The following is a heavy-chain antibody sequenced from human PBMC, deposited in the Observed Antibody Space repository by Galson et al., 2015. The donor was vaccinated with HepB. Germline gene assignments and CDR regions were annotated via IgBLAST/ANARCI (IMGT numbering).Heavy chain of an antibody. CDR2: ISYDGSNK. CDR1: GFTFSSYG. V-gene: IGHV3-30*18. Sequence: SLRLSCAASGFTFSSYGMHWVRQAPGKGLEWVAVISYDGSNKYYADSVKGRFTISRDNSKNTLYLQMNSLRAEDTAVYYCAKERGYSGYDPFDYWGQGTLVTVSS. J-gene: IGHJ4*02. CDR3: AKERGYSGYDPFDY. D-gene: IGHD5-12*01.